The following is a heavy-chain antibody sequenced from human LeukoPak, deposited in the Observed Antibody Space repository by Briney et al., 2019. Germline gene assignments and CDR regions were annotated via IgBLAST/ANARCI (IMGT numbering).Heavy chain of an antibody. Sequence: SEALSLTCAVYGGSFSGYYWSWIRQPPGKGLEWIGEINHSGSTNYNPSLKSRVTISVDTSKNQFSLKLSSVTAADTAVYYCARARDYYDSSGYYFWFDPWGQGTLVTVSS. J-gene: IGHJ5*02. CDR3: ARARDYYDSSGYYFWFDP. CDR2: INHSGST. CDR1: GGSFSGYY. V-gene: IGHV4-34*01. D-gene: IGHD3-22*01.